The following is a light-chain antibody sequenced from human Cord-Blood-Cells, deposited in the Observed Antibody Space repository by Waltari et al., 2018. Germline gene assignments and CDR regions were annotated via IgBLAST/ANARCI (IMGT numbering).Light chain of an antibody. CDR2: YVR. J-gene: IGLJ1*01. Sequence: QSALTQPRSVSGSPGQSVTISCTGTSSDVGGYNDVTWYQQHPGKAPKFMIYYVRNRPSGSPERFSGSKSGNTASLTISGLQAEDEAVYYCCSYAGSYTYVFGTGTKVTV. CDR3: CSYAGSYTYV. V-gene: IGLV2-11*01. CDR1: SSDVGGYND.